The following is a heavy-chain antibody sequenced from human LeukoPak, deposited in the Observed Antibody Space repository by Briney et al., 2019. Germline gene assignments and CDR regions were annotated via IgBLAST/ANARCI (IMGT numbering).Heavy chain of an antibody. Sequence: PSETLSLTCTVSGGPISSGDYYWSWIRQPPGKGLEWIGYIYYSGSTYYNPSLKSRVTISVDTSKNQFSLKLSSVTAADTAVYYCARQTYYYDSSGQNWGQGTLVTVSS. CDR3: ARQTYYYDSSGQN. D-gene: IGHD3-22*01. J-gene: IGHJ4*02. CDR1: GGPISSGDYY. V-gene: IGHV4-30-4*01. CDR2: IYYSGST.